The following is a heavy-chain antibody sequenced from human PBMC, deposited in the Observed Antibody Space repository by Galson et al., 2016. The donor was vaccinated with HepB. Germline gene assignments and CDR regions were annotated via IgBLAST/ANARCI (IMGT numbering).Heavy chain of an antibody. Sequence: SLRLSCAASGFTLSNSAMSWVRQAPGKGLEWVSAMSDSGGSTYYADSVKGRFTISRGNSKNTLYLQMNSLGAEDTAIYYCAVRYSSIWYFQHWGRGTLVSVS. CDR1: GFTLSNSA. CDR2: MSDSGGST. D-gene: IGHD6-13*01. V-gene: IGHV3-23*01. J-gene: IGHJ1*01. CDR3: AVRYSSIWYFQH.